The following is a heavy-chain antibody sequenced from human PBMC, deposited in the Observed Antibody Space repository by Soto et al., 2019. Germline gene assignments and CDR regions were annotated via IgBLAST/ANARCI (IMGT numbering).Heavy chain of an antibody. V-gene: IGHV3-74*01. Sequence: RGSLRLSCAASGFTFSSYWMHWVRQAPGKGLVWVSRINSDGSSTSYADSVKGRFTISRDNAKNTLYLQMNSLRAEDTAVYYCARDPGERFRLFDYWGQGTLVTVSS. CDR3: ARDPGERFRLFDY. CDR2: INSDGSST. CDR1: GFTFSSYW. J-gene: IGHJ4*02.